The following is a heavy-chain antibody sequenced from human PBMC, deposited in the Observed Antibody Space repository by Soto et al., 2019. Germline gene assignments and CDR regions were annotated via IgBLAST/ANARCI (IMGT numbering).Heavy chain of an antibody. CDR3: ARLHGYCISSSCHGHYAMDV. V-gene: IGHV4-39*01. CDR1: SASISSSGYT. J-gene: IGHJ6*02. Sequence: QLQLQESGPGLVKPSETLSLTRTVSSASISSSGYTWGWIRQPPGKGLEWIGSIYYSGTTNYNPSLNGRFTVSVDTSKNQFSRKGTSVTAADTAVYYCARLHGYCISSSCHGHYAMDVWGQGTTVTVSS. CDR2: IYYSGTT. D-gene: IGHD2-2*01.